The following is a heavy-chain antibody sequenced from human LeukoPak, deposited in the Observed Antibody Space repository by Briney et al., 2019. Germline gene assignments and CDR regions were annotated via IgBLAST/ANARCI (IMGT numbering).Heavy chain of an antibody. CDR1: GFSFNDCA. CDR2: ITWNSNGI. Sequence: PGRSLRLSCAASGFSFNDCAMHWVRQAPGKGLEWVSGITWNSNGIAYADSVKGRFTISRDNAKNSLYVQIDSLRPEDTAFYYCAKDKGKTGTGTIDSWGQGTLVTVSS. J-gene: IGHJ4*02. CDR3: AKDKGKTGTGTIDS. V-gene: IGHV3-9*01. D-gene: IGHD1-1*01.